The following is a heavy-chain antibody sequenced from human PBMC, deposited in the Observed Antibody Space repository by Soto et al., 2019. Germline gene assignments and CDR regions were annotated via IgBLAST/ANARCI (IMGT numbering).Heavy chain of an antibody. V-gene: IGHV1-18*01. CDR1: GYTFTSYG. D-gene: IGHD6-13*01. CDR2: ISAYNGNT. J-gene: IGHJ4*02. Sequence: ASVKVSCKASGYTFTSYGISWVRQAPGQGLEWMGWISAYNGNTNYAQKLQGRVTMTTDTSTSTAYMELRSLRSDDTAVYYCARDSKMLYRIAAAGNHYFDYWGQGTLVTVSS. CDR3: ARDSKMLYRIAAAGNHYFDY.